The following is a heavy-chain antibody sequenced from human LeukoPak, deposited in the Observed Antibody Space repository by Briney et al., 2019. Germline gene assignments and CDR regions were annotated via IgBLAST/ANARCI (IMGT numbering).Heavy chain of an antibody. V-gene: IGHV4-4*07. J-gene: IGHJ4*02. CDR3: AGGGSRYSPFDC. CDR1: GRSISSYY. Sequence: TEALSLTCTVPGRSISSYYCGWVRQPAGKGLEWIGRINTSGSTNYSPSLKGRVTMSEDTSKKQFSLKLSSVNVAGTAVYYCAGGGSRYSPFDCWGQGTLVTVSS. CDR2: INTSGST. D-gene: IGHD5-18*01.